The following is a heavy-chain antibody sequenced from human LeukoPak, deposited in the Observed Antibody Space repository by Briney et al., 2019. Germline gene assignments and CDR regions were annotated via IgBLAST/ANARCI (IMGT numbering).Heavy chain of an antibody. Sequence: SETLSLTCAVYGGSFSGYYWSWIRQPPGKGLEWIGEINHSGSTNYNPPLKSRVTISVDTSKNQFSLKLSSVTAADTAVYYCARAHGSGSYYSSFDYWGQGTLVTVSS. D-gene: IGHD3-10*01. CDR3: ARAHGSGSYYSSFDY. CDR1: GGSFSGYY. J-gene: IGHJ4*02. V-gene: IGHV4-34*01. CDR2: INHSGST.